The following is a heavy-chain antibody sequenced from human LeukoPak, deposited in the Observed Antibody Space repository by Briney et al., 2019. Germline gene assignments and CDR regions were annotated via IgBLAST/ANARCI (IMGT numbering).Heavy chain of an antibody. D-gene: IGHD6-6*01. Sequence: SETLSLTCTVSGYSISSGYYWSWIRQPPGKGLEWIGDIYYSGSTDYNPSLKSRVTISVDRSKNQFSLKLSSVTAVDTAVFYCARRPVEYTSSDHAFDIWGQGTMVTVSS. CDR3: ARRPVEYTSSDHAFDI. CDR2: IYYSGST. J-gene: IGHJ3*02. CDR1: GYSISSGYY. V-gene: IGHV4-61*01.